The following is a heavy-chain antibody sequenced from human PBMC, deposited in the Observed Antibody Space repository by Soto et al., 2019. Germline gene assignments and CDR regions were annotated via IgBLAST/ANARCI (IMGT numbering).Heavy chain of an antibody. D-gene: IGHD6-13*01. CDR3: ARGIAAAGSYFDY. CDR1: GGSIRSGGYY. V-gene: IGHV4-31*03. CDR2: IYYSGST. Sequence: LSLTCTVSGGSIRSGGYYWSWIRQHPGKGLEWIGYIYYSGSTYYNPSLKSRVTISVDTSKNQFSLKLSSVTAADTAVYYCARGIAAAGSYFDYWGQGTLVTVS. J-gene: IGHJ4*02.